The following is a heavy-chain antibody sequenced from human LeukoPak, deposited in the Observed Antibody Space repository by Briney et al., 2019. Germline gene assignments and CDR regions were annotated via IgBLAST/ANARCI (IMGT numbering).Heavy chain of an antibody. D-gene: IGHD4-17*01. J-gene: IGHJ4*02. CDR1: GYSFTSYW. V-gene: IGHV5-51*01. Sequence: GESLKISCKGSGYSFTSYWIGWVRQMPGRGLEWMGIIYPGDSDTRYSPSFQGQVTISADKSISTAYLQWSSLKASDTAMYYCARYTVTPPPGYYFDYWGQGTLVTVSS. CDR2: IYPGDSDT. CDR3: ARYTVTPPPGYYFDY.